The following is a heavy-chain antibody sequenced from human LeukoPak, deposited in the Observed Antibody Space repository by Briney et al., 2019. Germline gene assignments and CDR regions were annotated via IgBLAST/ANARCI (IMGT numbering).Heavy chain of an antibody. J-gene: IGHJ4*02. CDR1: GFTFSAYS. V-gene: IGHV3-23*01. CDR2: ISDTGNT. Sequence: GGSLRLSCATSGFTFSAYSMSWVRQAPGKGLEWVSAISDTGNTYHADSVKGRFTISRDSSKNTLFLQMNRLRPEDAAVYYCAKAPVTTCRGAFCYPFDYWGLGTLVTVSS. CDR3: AKAPVTTCRGAFCYPFDY. D-gene: IGHD2-15*01.